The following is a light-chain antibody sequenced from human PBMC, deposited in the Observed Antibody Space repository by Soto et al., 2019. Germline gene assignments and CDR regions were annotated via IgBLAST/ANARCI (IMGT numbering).Light chain of an antibody. J-gene: IGKJ4*01. CDR1: QSVLYSSNNKNY. CDR3: HQYYSAPS. V-gene: IGKV4-1*01. Sequence: DIVMTQSPDSLAVSLGERATIDCKSSQSVLYSSNNKNYLAWYQQKPGQPPKLLIYWASTRESGVPDRFSGSGSGIDFTLTISSLQAEDVAVYYCHQYYSAPSFGGGTKVEIK. CDR2: WAS.